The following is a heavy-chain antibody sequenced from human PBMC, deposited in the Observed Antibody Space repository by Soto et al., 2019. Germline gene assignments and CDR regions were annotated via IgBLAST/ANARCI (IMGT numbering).Heavy chain of an antibody. CDR2: INPNGGST. Sequence: QVQLVQSGAEVKKPGASVRVSCKASGYTFTNYYIDWVRQAPGQGLEWMGIINPNGGSTTYVQKFQGRVTMTRDTSTSTVYMELNSLRSEDTAVYYCARAACTTVTNRLNDVFDVWGQGTMVTVSS. CDR1: GYTFTNYY. D-gene: IGHD4-4*01. CDR3: ARAACTTVTNRLNDVFDV. V-gene: IGHV1-46*03. J-gene: IGHJ3*01.